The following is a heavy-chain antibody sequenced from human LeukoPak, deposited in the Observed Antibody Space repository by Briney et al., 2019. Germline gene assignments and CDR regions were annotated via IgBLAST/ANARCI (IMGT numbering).Heavy chain of an antibody. V-gene: IGHV4-30-4*01. CDR1: GGSINSGAHY. CDR3: ARYYGGNSNFDY. D-gene: IGHD4-23*01. Sequence: SEALSLTCTVSGGSINSGAHYWSWVRQPPGKGLEWIGYISYSGSTYYNPSLKSRVTISVDTSKNQFSLKLSSVTAADTAVYYCARYYGGNSNFDYWGQGTLVTVSS. CDR2: ISYSGST. J-gene: IGHJ4*02.